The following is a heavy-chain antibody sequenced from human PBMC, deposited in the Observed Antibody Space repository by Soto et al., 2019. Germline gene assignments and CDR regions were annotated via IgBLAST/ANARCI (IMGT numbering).Heavy chain of an antibody. V-gene: IGHV1-2*02. CDR3: ARDENIVVVVAATPGGY. D-gene: IGHD2-15*01. CDR1: GYTFTGYY. J-gene: IGHJ4*02. CDR2: INPNSGGT. Sequence: ASAKVSCKASGYTFTGYYMHWVRQAPGQGLEWMGWINPNSGGTNYAQKFQGRVTMTRDTSISTAYMELSRLRSDDTAVYYCARDENIVVVVAATPGGYWRQGTLVTVSS.